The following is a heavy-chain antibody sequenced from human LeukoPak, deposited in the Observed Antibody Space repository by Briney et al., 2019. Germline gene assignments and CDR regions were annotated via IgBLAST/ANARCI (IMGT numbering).Heavy chain of an antibody. Sequence: QPGGSLRLSCAASGFTFNNYAMNWVRQAPGKGLEWVSAISVSGGSTYYAVSVKGRFTISRDNSKNTLYLRMNSLRAEDTAVYYCAKDKGYSGSLGAFDIWGQGTMVTVSS. CDR1: GFTFNNYA. CDR3: AKDKGYSGSLGAFDI. D-gene: IGHD1-26*01. J-gene: IGHJ3*02. CDR2: ISVSGGST. V-gene: IGHV3-23*01.